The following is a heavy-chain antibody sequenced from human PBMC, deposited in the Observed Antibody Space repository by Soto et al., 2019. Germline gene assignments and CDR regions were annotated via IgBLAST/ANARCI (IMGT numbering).Heavy chain of an antibody. J-gene: IGHJ6*03. V-gene: IGHV1-69*01. Sequence: QVQLVQSGAEVKKPGSSVKVSCQSSGGTFTDSAVSWVRQAPGQGLEWVGGIIPISRTATYSQKFQGRISITAHESRGTTYMELSSLTSEDTAVYYCAPGGELVAPGLSEYSAMDVWGEGTTVTVSS. D-gene: IGHD6-13*01. CDR1: GGTFTDSA. CDR3: APGGELVAPGLSEYSAMDV. CDR2: IIPISRTA.